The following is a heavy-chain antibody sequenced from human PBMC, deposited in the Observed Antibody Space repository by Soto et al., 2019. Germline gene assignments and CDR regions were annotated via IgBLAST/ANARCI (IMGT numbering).Heavy chain of an antibody. Sequence: GGSLRLSCAASGFTFSSYGMHWVRQAPGKGLEWVAVIWYDGSNKYYADSVKGRFTISRDNSKNTLYLQMNGLRAEDTAVYYCARPYCSGGSCRPDRRYFDLWGRGTLVTVSS. CDR3: ARPYCSGGSCRPDRRYFDL. D-gene: IGHD2-15*01. CDR2: IWYDGSNK. V-gene: IGHV3-33*01. J-gene: IGHJ2*01. CDR1: GFTFSSYG.